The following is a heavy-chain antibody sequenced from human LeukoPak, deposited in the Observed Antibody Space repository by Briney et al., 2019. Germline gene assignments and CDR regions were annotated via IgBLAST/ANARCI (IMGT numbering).Heavy chain of an antibody. V-gene: IGHV3-53*04. J-gene: IGHJ3*02. CDR2: IYSGGST. CDR1: GFTVSSNY. CDR3: ARRVDCTNGVCYTPGAFDI. Sequence: GGSLRLSCAASGFTVSSNYMSWVRQAPGKGLEWVSVIYSGGSTYYADSVKSRFTISRHNSKNTLYLQMNSLRAEDTAVYYCARRVDCTNGVCYTPGAFDIWGQGTMVTVFS. D-gene: IGHD2-8*01.